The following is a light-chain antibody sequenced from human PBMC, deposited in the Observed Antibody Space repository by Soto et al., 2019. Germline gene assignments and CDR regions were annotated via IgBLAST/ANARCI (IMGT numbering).Light chain of an antibody. V-gene: IGKV3-11*01. CDR3: QQRHNWLT. J-gene: IGKJ4*01. CDR2: DTS. CDR1: QSVGYY. Sequence: EIVLTQSPATLSLSPGERATLSCRASQSVGYYLAWYQQKPGQAPKLLIYDTSNRASNIPARFSGSGSGTDFTLTISSLEPEDFAVYYCQQRHNWLTFGGGTKVEIK.